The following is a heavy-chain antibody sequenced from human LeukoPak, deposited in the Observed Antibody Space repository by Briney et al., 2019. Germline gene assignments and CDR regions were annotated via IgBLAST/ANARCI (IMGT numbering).Heavy chain of an antibody. D-gene: IGHD6-25*01. CDR2: IYYSGST. CDR1: GGSISSGGYY. J-gene: IGHJ2*01. V-gene: IGHV4-31*03. Sequence: SETLSLTCTVSGGSISSGGYYWSWIRQHPGKGLEWIGYIYYSGSTYYNPSLKSRVTISVDTSKNQFSLKLSSVTAADTAVYYCARDGSRGYFDLWGRGTLVTVSS. CDR3: ARDGSRGYFDL.